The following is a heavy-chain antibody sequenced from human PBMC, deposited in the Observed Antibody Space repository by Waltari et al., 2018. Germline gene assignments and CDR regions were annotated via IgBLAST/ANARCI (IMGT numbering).Heavy chain of an antibody. CDR2: SYTSGST. J-gene: IGHJ2*01. CDR1: GGSISSYY. D-gene: IGHD6-13*01. CDR3: ARDTRYSSSWALGYFDL. V-gene: IGHV4-4*07. Sequence: QVQLQESGPGLVKPSETLSLTCTVSGGSISSYYWSWIRQPAGKGLEWIGRSYTSGSTNYNPAPKSRVTMSVDTSKNQFSLKLSSVTAADTAVYYCARDTRYSSSWALGYFDLWGRGTLVTVSS.